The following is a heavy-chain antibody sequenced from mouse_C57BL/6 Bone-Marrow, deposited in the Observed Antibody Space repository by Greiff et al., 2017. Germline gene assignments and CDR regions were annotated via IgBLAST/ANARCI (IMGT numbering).Heavy chain of an antibody. CDR1: GYTFTSYW. CDR3: ARRYYGSGYFDV. V-gene: IGHV1-7*01. CDR2: INPSSGYT. Sequence: QVQLKESGAELAKPGASVKLSCKASGYTFTSYWMHWVKQRPGQGLEWIGYINPSSGYTKYNQKFKDQATLTADKSSSTAYMQLSSLTYEDSAVYYCARRYYGSGYFDVWGTGTTVTVSS. D-gene: IGHD1-1*01. J-gene: IGHJ1*03.